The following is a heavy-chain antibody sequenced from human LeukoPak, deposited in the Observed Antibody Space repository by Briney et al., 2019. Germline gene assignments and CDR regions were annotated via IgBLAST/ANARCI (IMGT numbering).Heavy chain of an antibody. V-gene: IGHV4-39*01. CDR2: IYSTGTT. CDR1: GGSIRNSSFY. D-gene: IGHD5-18*01. J-gene: IGHJ6*02. CDR3: ASGATANYYYGMDV. Sequence: SETLSLTCAVSGGSIRNSSFYWGWIRQPPGKGLEWIASIYSTGTTYYNPSIKSRVTISVDTSKNQFSLKLSSVTAADTAVYYCASGATANYYYGMDVWGQGTTVTVSS.